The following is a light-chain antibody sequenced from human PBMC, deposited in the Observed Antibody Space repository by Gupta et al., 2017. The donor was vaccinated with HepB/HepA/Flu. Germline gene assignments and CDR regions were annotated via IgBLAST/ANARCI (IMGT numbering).Light chain of an antibody. CDR3: SSFAGSNNFVI. Sequence: QSALTQPPSASGSPGQSVTISCTGTSSDVGIYIFVSWYQQHPGKAPKLMIYEVNRRPSGVPDRFSGSKSGNTASLTVSGLQAEDEADYFCSSFAGSNNFVIFGGGTKLTVL. V-gene: IGLV2-8*01. CDR2: EVN. CDR1: SSDVGIYIF. J-gene: IGLJ2*01.